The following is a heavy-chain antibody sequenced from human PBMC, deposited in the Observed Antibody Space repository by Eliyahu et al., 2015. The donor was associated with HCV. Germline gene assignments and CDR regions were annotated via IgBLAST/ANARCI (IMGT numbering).Heavy chain of an antibody. D-gene: IGHD2-21*02. Sequence: QVQLQQWGAGLLQPSETLSLTCAVYGGSFSXDYWVWIRQAPGKGLEWIGEINHSGDTNSNXSLKSRVTFSVDTSKKQFSLRLSSVTAADTAVYYCARALSREGGSGDDPFDIWGQGTMVTVSS. CDR3: ARALSREGGSGDDPFDI. J-gene: IGHJ3*02. CDR1: GGSFSXDY. V-gene: IGHV4-34*01. CDR2: INHSGDT.